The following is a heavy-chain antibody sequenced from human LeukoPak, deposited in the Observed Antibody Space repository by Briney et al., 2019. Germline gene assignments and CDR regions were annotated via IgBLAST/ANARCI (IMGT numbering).Heavy chain of an antibody. Sequence: GGSLRLSCAASGFTFSSYAINWVRQAPGKGLECVSAISGDGGSTYYADSVKGRFTISRDNSKNTLYLQMNSLRAEDTAVYYCAKGVNYYGSGTVTNDYWGQGTPVTVSS. J-gene: IGHJ4*02. CDR1: GFTFSSYA. CDR3: AKGVNYYGSGTVTNDY. D-gene: IGHD3-10*01. V-gene: IGHV3-23*01. CDR2: ISGDGGST.